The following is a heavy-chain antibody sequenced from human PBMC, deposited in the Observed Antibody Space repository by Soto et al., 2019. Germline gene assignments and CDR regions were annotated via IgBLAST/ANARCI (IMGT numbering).Heavy chain of an antibody. J-gene: IGHJ4*02. CDR1: GPPFTSYA. CDR3: ARESIFGVVILFDY. V-gene: IGHV1-3*01. Sequence: ASLKVSCKPSGPPFTSYAMHCVRQAPGQRLEWMGWINAGNGNTKYSQKFQGRVTITRDTSASTAYMELSSLRSEDTAVYYCARESIFGVVILFDYWGQGTLVTVSS. D-gene: IGHD3-3*01. CDR2: INAGNGNT.